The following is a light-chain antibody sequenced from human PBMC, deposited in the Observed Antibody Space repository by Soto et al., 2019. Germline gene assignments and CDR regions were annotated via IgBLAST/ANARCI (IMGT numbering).Light chain of an antibody. CDR3: SSYTSSSTLGVV. CDR1: SSDVGGYNY. V-gene: IGLV2-14*01. J-gene: IGLJ2*01. Sequence: QSALTQHASVSGSPGQSITISCTGTSSDVGGYNYVSWYQQHPGKAPKLMIYDVSNRPSGVSNRFSGSKSGNTASLTISGLQAEDEADYYCSSYTSSSTLGVVFGGGTKLTVL. CDR2: DVS.